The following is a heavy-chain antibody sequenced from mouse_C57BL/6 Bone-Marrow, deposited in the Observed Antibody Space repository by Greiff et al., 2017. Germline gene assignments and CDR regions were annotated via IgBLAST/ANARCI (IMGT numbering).Heavy chain of an antibody. CDR3: AGTVKDYARDY. Sequence: QVQLQQSGAELARPGASVKLSCKASGYTFTSYGISWVKQRTGQGLEWIGEIYPRSGNTYYNEKFKGKATLTADKSSSTAYMELRSLPSEDSAVDFCAGTVKDYARDYWGQGTSVTVSS. CDR2: IYPRSGNT. CDR1: GYTFTSYG. D-gene: IGHD1-1*01. J-gene: IGHJ4*01. V-gene: IGHV1-81*01.